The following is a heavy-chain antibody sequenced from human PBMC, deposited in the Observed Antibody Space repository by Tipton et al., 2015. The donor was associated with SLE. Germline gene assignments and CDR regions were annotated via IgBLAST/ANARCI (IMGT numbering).Heavy chain of an antibody. D-gene: IGHD2/OR15-2a*01. CDR1: GFTFSSYA. CDR3: ANSLLTRYGMDV. J-gene: IGHJ6*02. Sequence: SLRLSCAASGFTFSSYAMHWVRQAPGKGLEWVTVISFDGSNKYYADSVKGRFTISRDNSKNTRDLQMTSLRAGDTAVYYCANSLLTRYGMDVWGQGTTVTVSS. V-gene: IGHV3-30*04. CDR2: ISFDGSNK.